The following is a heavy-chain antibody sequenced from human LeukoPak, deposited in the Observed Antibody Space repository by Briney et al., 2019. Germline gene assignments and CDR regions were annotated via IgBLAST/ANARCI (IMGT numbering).Heavy chain of an antibody. V-gene: IGHV1-24*01. CDR2: FDPEDGET. CDR1: GYTLTELS. D-gene: IGHD2-2*01. J-gene: IGHJ6*04. CDR3: ATGSRCSSTSCYGVYYGMDV. Sequence: GASVKVSCKLSGYTLTELSMHWVRQAPGKGLEWMGGFDPEDGETIYAQKFQGRVTMTEDTSTDTAYMELSSLRSEDTAVYYCATGSRCSSTSCYGVYYGMDVWGKGTTVTVSS.